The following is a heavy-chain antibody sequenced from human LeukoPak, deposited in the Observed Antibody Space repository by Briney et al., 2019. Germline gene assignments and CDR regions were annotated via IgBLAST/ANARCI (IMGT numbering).Heavy chain of an antibody. CDR1: GGSFSGYY. CDR2: INHSGST. CDR3: AXXXXYXXTGXVXQHXKARSRRESDY. Sequence: SETLSLTCAVYGGSFSGYYWSWIRQPPGKGLEWIGEINHSGSTNYNPSLKSRVTISVEKSKNQFSLKLSSVTAADTAVYYCAXXXXYXXTGXVXQHXKARSRRESDYWGQGTXVTVS. J-gene: IGHJ4*02. V-gene: IGHV4-34*01. D-gene: IGHD2-8*02.